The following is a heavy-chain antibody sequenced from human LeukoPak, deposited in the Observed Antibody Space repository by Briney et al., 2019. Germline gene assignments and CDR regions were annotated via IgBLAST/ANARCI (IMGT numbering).Heavy chain of an antibody. D-gene: IGHD3-16*01. CDR1: GGSISSYY. Sequence: SETLSLTCTVSGGSISSYYWSWIRQPPGKGLEWIGYIYYSGSTNYNPSLKSRVTISVDTSKNQFSLKLSSVTAADTAVYYCARLPDGGEYYFDYWGQGTLATVSS. J-gene: IGHJ4*02. CDR2: IYYSGST. CDR3: ARLPDGGEYYFDY. V-gene: IGHV4-59*08.